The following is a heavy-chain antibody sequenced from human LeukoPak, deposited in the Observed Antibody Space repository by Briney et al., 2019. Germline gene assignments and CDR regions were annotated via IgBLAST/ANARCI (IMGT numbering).Heavy chain of an antibody. CDR3: AKQKWGIAAAGNDY. D-gene: IGHD6-13*01. V-gene: IGHV3-30*02. J-gene: IGHJ4*02. CDR2: IRYDGSIK. Sequence: GGSLRLSCAASGFTFSSYGMHWVRQAPGKGLEWVAFIRYDGSIKYYADSAKGRFTISRDNSKNTLYLQMNSLRAEDTAVYYCAKQKWGIAAAGNDYWGQGTLVTVSS. CDR1: GFTFSSYG.